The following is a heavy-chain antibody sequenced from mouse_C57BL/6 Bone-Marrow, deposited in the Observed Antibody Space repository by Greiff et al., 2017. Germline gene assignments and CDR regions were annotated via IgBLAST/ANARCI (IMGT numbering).Heavy chain of an antibody. CDR2: IYPGSGST. CDR3: ARYYYGSYCDY. V-gene: IGHV1-55*01. J-gene: IGHJ2*01. Sequence: VQLQQPGAELVKPGASVKMSCKASGYTFTSYWITWVKQRPGQGLEWIGDIYPGSGSTNYNEKFKSKATLTLDTSSSTAYMQLSSLTSEDSAVYFCARYYYGSYCDYWGQGTTLTVSS. CDR1: GYTFTSYW. D-gene: IGHD1-1*01.